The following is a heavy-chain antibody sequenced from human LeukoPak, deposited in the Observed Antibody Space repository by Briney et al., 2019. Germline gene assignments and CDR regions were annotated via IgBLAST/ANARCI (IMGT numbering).Heavy chain of an antibody. J-gene: IGHJ4*02. V-gene: IGHV4-59*08. CDR2: IYYSGST. CDR3: ARRLKLSSSWAYFDY. D-gene: IGHD6-13*01. Sequence: PSETLSLTCTVSGGSISSYYWSWLRQPPGKGLEWIGYIYYSGSTNYNSSFKSRVTISVDTSKNQFSLKLSSVTAAGTAVYYCARRLKLSSSWAYFDYWGQGTLVTVSS. CDR1: GGSISSYY.